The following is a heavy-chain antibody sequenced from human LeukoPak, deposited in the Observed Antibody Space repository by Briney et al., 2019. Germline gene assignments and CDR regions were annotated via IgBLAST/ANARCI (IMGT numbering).Heavy chain of an antibody. CDR1: GGSISSGGYY. CDR2: IYYSGST. J-gene: IGHJ2*01. Sequence: ASQTLSLTCTVSGGSISSGGYYWSWIRQHPGKGLEWIGYIYYSGSTYYNPSLKSRVTILVDTSKNQFSLKLSSVTAADTAVYYCASGQTLLWFGELWGRGTLVTVSS. V-gene: IGHV4-31*03. CDR3: ASGQTLLWFGEL. D-gene: IGHD3-10*01.